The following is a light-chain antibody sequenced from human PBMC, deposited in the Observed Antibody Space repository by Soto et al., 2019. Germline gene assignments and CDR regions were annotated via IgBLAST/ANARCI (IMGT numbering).Light chain of an antibody. Sequence: DIVLTQSPGTLSLSPGERATLSCRASQSVSSNHLAWYQQKPGQAPRLLIYGASARATGIPARFSGSGSGTEFTLTISSLESEDSAVYYCQQYSSWPPWTFGQGTKVDIK. CDR2: GAS. V-gene: IGKV3-15*01. CDR1: QSVSSN. J-gene: IGKJ1*01. CDR3: QQYSSWPPWT.